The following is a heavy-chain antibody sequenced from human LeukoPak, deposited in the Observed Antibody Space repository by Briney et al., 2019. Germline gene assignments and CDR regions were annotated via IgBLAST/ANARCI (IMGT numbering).Heavy chain of an antibody. CDR2: IYHSGST. Sequence: PSETLSLTCAVSGGSISSSNWWSWVRQPPGKGLEWIGEIYHSGSTNYNPSLMSRVTISVDKSKNQVSLKLSSVTAADTAVYYCARSPGAGYGSGSYFDYWGQGTLVTVSS. J-gene: IGHJ4*02. CDR1: GGSISSSNW. V-gene: IGHV4-4*02. CDR3: ARSPGAGYGSGSYFDY. D-gene: IGHD3-10*01.